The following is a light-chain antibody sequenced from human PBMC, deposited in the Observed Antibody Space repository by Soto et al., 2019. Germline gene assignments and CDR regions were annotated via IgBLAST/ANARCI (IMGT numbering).Light chain of an antibody. J-gene: IGKJ4*01. CDR3: PQVDSYPRT. V-gene: IGKV1-13*02. CDR1: QGISSA. Sequence: AIQLTQSPSPLSASVGDRVTITCRASQGISSAFAWYQQKPGTGPKLLIYDASSLESGVPSRFRGSGSGTDFTLTSSSLQPEDSATYYCPQVDSYPRTFGGGTKVEIK. CDR2: DAS.